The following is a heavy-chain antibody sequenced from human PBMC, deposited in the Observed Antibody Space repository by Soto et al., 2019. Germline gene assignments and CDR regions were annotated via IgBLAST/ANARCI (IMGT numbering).Heavy chain of an antibody. CDR2: ISAYNGNT. CDR1: GYTFTSYG. Sequence: ASVKVSCKASGYTFTSYGISWVRQAPGQGLEWMGWISAYNGNTNYAQKLQGRVTMTTDTSPSTAYLELRSLRSDDTAVYYCARHEATYYHYYGMDVWGQGTTVTVSS. J-gene: IGHJ6*02. CDR3: ARHEATYYHYYGMDV. V-gene: IGHV1-18*01.